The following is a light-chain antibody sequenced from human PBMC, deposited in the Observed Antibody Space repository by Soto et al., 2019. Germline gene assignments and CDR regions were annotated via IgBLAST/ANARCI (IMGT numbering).Light chain of an antibody. Sequence: QSVLTQPASVSGSPGQLITISCAGTTSDVAYYDLVSWYQQHPGRAPKLLIYEVDKRPSGISVRFSGSKSGATASLTISGLLPEDEAVYFCCTYAGHVPKFGGGTKLTVL. CDR3: CTYAGHVPK. CDR2: EVD. CDR1: TSDVAYYDL. V-gene: IGLV2-23*02. J-gene: IGLJ2*01.